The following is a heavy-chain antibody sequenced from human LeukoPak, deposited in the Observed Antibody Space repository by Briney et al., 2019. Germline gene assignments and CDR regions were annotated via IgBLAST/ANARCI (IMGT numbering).Heavy chain of an antibody. J-gene: IGHJ4*02. CDR1: GYAFTSYA. D-gene: IGHD1-26*01. V-gene: IGHV1-46*01. Sequence: ASVNVSCKASGYAFTSYAMHWVRQAPGQGLEWMGIINPSGGITNYAQKFQGRVTMTRDTSTSTVYMELSSLRSEDTAVYYCALVGDTGSVDYWGQGTLVTVSS. CDR2: INPSGGIT. CDR3: ALVGDTGSVDY.